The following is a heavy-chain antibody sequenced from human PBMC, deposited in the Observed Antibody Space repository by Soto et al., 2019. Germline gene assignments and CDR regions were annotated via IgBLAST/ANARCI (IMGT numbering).Heavy chain of an antibody. CDR2: INHSGST. Sequence: QVQLQQWGAGLLKPSETLSLTCAVYGGSFSGYYWSWIRQPPGKGLEWIGEINHSGSTNYNPSLRSRVTISVDTSKNQFSLKLSSVTAADTAVYYCARGGYGRYWGQGTLVTVSS. CDR1: GGSFSGYY. CDR3: ARGGYGRY. J-gene: IGHJ4*02. D-gene: IGHD1-1*01. V-gene: IGHV4-34*01.